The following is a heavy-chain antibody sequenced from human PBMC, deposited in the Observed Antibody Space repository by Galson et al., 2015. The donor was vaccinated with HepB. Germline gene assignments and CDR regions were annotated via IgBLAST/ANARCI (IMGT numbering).Heavy chain of an antibody. V-gene: IGHV3-23*01. CDR3: AKAAGGSHRSYYFDY. D-gene: IGHD3-16*02. CDR1: GFTFSCCA. CDR2: IPNDGETT. Sequence: SLRLSCAASGFTFSCCAMTWVRQTPGKGLEWISLIPNDGETTQHADSVKGRFSISRDNSKNEVSLQMNSLRAEDTAVYFCAKAAGGSHRSYYFDYWGQGTTVTVSS. J-gene: IGHJ4*02.